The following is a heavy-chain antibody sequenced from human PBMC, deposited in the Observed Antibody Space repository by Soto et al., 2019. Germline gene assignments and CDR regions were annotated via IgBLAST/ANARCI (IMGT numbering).Heavy chain of an antibody. CDR2: IWHDGGNK. J-gene: IGHJ4*02. D-gene: IGHD5-12*01. CDR3: AKDRPGGYEDFDY. V-gene: IGHV3-30*02. CDR1: GFTFSSYG. Sequence: GGSLRLSCAASGFTFSSYGMHWVRQAPGKGLEWVAFIWHDGGNKFYADSVKGRFTISRDNSKNTLYLQMNSLRAEDTAVYYCAKDRPGGYEDFDYWGQGTLVTVSS.